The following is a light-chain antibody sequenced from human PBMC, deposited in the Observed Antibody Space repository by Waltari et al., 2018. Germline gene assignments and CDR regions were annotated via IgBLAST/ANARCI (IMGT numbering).Light chain of an antibody. CDR2: EVI. Sequence: QSALTQPASVSGTPGQSITISCTGTTSYVGHYDLVSWYQQHPGKAPKLLMCEVIKRPSGVSSRFSGSKSGNTASLTISGLQAEDEADYYCCSYAGLGTYVFGSGTKVTVL. CDR3: CSYAGLGTYV. CDR1: TSYVGHYDL. J-gene: IGLJ1*01. V-gene: IGLV2-23*02.